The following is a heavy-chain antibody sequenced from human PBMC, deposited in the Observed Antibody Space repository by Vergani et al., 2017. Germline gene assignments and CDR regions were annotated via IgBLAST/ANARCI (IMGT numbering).Heavy chain of an antibody. CDR2: ILASGTK. J-gene: IGHJ5*02. CDR1: GASITSGSFY. Sequence: QVHLNEAGPGLVKPSQTLSLTCTVSGASITSGSFYWSWIRQPAGKGLEWIGRILASGTKNYNPSLRSRVTLSVDTSKNQLSLKMISMTAADTAVYYCVRDSWRSDLRGVYWFDTWGQGTLVSVSS. CDR3: VRDSWRSDLRGVYWFDT. V-gene: IGHV4-61*02. D-gene: IGHD3-10*01.